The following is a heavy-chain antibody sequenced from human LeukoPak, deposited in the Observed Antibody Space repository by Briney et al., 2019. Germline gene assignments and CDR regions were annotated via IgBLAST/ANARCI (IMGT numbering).Heavy chain of an antibody. Sequence: GESLKISCKGSGYSLTKYWIGWVRQMPGKGLEWMGIIYPGDSDTRYSPSFQGQVTISADKSISTAYLQWSSLKASDTAMYYCARAPQSPALWFGELFDYWGQGTLVTVSS. V-gene: IGHV5-51*01. CDR2: IYPGDSDT. D-gene: IGHD3-10*01. J-gene: IGHJ4*02. CDR3: ARAPQSPALWFGELFDY. CDR1: GYSLTKYW.